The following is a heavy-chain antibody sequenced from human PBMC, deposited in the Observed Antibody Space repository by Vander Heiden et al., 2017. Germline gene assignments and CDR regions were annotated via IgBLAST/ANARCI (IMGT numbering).Heavy chain of an antibody. J-gene: IGHJ5*02. CDR2: INHSGST. D-gene: IGHD5-18*01. CDR3: ATLYSYWFDP. Sequence: QVQLQQWGAGLLKPSETLSLTCAVYGGSFSGYYWSWIRQPPGKGLEWIGEINHSGSTNYNPSLKSRVTISVDTSKNQFSLKISSVTAADTGVYYCATLYSYWFDPWGQGTLGTVSS. CDR1: GGSFSGYY. V-gene: IGHV4-34*01.